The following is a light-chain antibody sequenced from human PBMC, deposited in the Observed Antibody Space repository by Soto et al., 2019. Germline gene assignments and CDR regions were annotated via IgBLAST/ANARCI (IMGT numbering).Light chain of an antibody. CDR2: SAS. CDR3: HQYGSSPLT. V-gene: IGKV3-20*01. CDR1: ETVDTSS. Sequence: EIVLTQSPGTLSLSPGETATLSCRASETVDTSSLGWYQQKPGRAPSLLIYSASRTATGIPDRFDASGSATDFTLTISRXEPEDFAVYYCHQYGSSPLTFGGGTKVDIK. J-gene: IGKJ4*01.